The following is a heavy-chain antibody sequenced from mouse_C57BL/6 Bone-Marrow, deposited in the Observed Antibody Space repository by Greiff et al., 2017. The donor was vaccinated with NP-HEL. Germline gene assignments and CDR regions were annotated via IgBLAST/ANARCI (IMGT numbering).Heavy chain of an antibody. CDR1: GYTFTTYP. CDR3: ARTDYYASSPVYFDY. CDR2: FHPYNDDT. V-gene: IGHV1-47*01. J-gene: IGHJ2*01. Sequence: QVQLKESGAELVKPGASVKMSCKASGYTFTTYPIEWMKQNHGKSLEWIGNFHPYNDDTKYNEKFKGKATLTVEKSSSTVYLELSLLTSDDSAVYYCARTDYYASSPVYFDYWGQGTTLTVSS. D-gene: IGHD1-1*01.